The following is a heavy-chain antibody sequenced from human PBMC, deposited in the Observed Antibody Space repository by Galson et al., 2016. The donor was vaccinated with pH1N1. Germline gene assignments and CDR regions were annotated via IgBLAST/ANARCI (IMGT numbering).Heavy chain of an antibody. D-gene: IGHD2-15*01. CDR3: ASGGYCSGGSCYSAAFDI. Sequence: SGAEVKKPGGSLKISCKGSGYSFTSYWIGWVRQMPGKGLEWMGIIYPGDSDTRYSPSFQGQVTISADKSISTAYLQWSSLKASDTAMYYCASGGYCSGGSCYSAAFDIWGQGTMVTVSS. V-gene: IGHV5-51*03. CDR2: IYPGDSDT. J-gene: IGHJ3*02. CDR1: GYSFTSYW.